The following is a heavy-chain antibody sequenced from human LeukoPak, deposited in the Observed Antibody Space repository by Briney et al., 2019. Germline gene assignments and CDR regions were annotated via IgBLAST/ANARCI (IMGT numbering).Heavy chain of an antibody. D-gene: IGHD3-22*01. J-gene: IGHJ3*01. CDR1: GYSIGSGYY. CDR3: ASNTYYYDSSGYLV. V-gene: IGHV4-38-2*02. Sequence: PSETLSLTCTVSGYSIGSGYYWGWIRQPPGKGLEWIGSIYHSGSTYYNPSLKRRVTISVDTSKNQFSLKLSSVTAADTAVYYCASNTYYYDSSGYLVWGQGTMVTVSS. CDR2: IYHSGST.